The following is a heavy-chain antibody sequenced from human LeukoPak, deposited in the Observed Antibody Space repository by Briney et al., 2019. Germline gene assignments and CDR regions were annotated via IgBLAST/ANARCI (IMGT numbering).Heavy chain of an antibody. J-gene: IGHJ4*02. CDR3: ARDTDGSLDY. V-gene: IGHV3-7*01. CDR2: IKQDGSTK. D-gene: IGHD1-26*01. CDR1: GFAFTNSW. Sequence: GGSLRLSCAASGFAFTNSWMAWVRQAPGKGLQWVANIKQDGSTKHCVDSLKGRFTISRDNPKNSLYLQMNSLRADDTAVYYCARDTDGSLDYWGQGILVTVAS.